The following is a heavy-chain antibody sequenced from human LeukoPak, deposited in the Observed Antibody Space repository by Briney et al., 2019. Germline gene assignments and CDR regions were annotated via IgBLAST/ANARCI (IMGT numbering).Heavy chain of an antibody. V-gene: IGHV4-4*07. D-gene: IGHD3-22*01. J-gene: IGHJ3*02. CDR1: GGSISSYY. CDR2: IYTSRST. CDR3: ARDRSPTYYYDSSGYYPDAFDI. Sequence: SETLSLTCTVSGGSISSYYWSWIRQPAGKGLEWIGRIYTSRSTNYNPSLKSRVTMSVDTSKNQFSLKLSSVTAADTAVYYCARDRSPTYYYDSSGYYPDAFDIWGQGTMVTVSS.